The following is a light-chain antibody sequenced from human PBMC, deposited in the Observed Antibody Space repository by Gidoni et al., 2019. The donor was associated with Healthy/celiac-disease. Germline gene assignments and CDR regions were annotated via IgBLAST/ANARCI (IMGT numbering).Light chain of an antibody. J-gene: IGLJ2*01. CDR2: EDN. V-gene: IGLV6-57*02. Sequence: NFMLTQPPSVSESPGKTVTISCTGSSGSIASNYVQWYQQRPGSAPTTVLYEDNQRPSGVPDRFSGSIDSSSNSASLTISGLKTEDEADYYCQSYDSSNVVFGGGTKLTVL. CDR3: QSYDSSNVV. CDR1: SGSIASNY.